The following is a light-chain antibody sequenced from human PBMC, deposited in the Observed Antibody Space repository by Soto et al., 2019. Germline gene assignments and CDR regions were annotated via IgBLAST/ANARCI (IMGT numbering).Light chain of an antibody. Sequence: LTQPASVSGSPGQSITNSCTGTSSDVGGYKYVSWYQQHPDKAPKLIIYDVTNRPSGISNRFSGSKSGNTASLTISGLQAEDEADYYCSSYTSSSSYVFGTGTKVT. J-gene: IGLJ1*01. V-gene: IGLV2-14*01. CDR3: SSYTSSSSYV. CDR2: DVT. CDR1: SSDVGGYKY.